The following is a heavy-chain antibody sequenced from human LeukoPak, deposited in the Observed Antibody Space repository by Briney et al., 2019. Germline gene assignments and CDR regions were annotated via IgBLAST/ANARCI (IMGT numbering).Heavy chain of an antibody. V-gene: IGHV2-5*02. CDR2: IYWDDDK. CDR1: GFSLSTSGVA. J-gene: IGHJ4*02. D-gene: IGHD3-10*01. CDR3: AHRDASGSE. Sequence: SGPTLVKPTQTLTLTCTFSGFSLSTSGVAVGWIRQPPGEALEWLALIYWDDDKRYSPSLKSRLTITKHTSKNQVVLTMANMDPVDTATYYCAHRDASGSEWGQGTLVTVSS.